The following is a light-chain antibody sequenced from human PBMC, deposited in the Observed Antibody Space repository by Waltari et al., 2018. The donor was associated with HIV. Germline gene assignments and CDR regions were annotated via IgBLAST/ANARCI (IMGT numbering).Light chain of an antibody. V-gene: IGLV1-51*01. Sequence: QSVLTQPPSVSAAPGQRVTISCSGSHSNIGHNYVSLYQQFPGTAPKLLLYDDDKRPSGIPGRFSGSKSGTSATLIITGLQPGDEADYYCEAWDSSLGVLFGGGTKLTVL. CDR1: HSNIGHNY. J-gene: IGLJ3*02. CDR3: EAWDSSLGVL. CDR2: DDD.